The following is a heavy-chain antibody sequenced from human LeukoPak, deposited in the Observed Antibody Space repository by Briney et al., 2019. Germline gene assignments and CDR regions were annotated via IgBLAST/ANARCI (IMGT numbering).Heavy chain of an antibody. Sequence: ASVEVSCKASGYTFTSYYMHWVRQAPGQGLEWMRIINPSGGSTSYAQKFQGRVTMTRDMSTSTVYMELSSLRSEDTAVYYCATEILGQIAVAGTGFEGWGQGTLVTVSS. V-gene: IGHV1-46*01. CDR1: GYTFTSYY. J-gene: IGHJ4*02. D-gene: IGHD6-19*01. CDR3: ATEILGQIAVAGTGFEG. CDR2: INPSGGST.